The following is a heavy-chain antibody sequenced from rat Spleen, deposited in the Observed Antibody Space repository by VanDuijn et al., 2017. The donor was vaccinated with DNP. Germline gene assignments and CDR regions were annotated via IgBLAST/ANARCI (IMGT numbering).Heavy chain of an antibody. Sequence: QVQLKESGPGLVQPSQTLSLTCTVSGFSLASFGVSWVRQPPGKGLEWIGVISSGGSTFYNSALKSRLIITRDTSKSQVFLEMNSLQTEDTAVYLGTGVDSYPGLPFEYWGQGVMVTVSS. CDR2: ISSGGST. CDR3: TGVDSYPGLPFEY. D-gene: IGHD1-4*01. J-gene: IGHJ2*01. CDR1: GFSLASFG. V-gene: IGHV2S12*01.